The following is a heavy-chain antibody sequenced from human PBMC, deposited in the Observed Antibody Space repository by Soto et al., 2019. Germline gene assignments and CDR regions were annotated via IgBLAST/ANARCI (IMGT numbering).Heavy chain of an antibody. CDR2: ISYSGST. V-gene: IGHV4-31*03. D-gene: IGHD3-22*01. J-gene: IGHJ5*02. Sequence: SETLSLTCTVSGGSISDGYYWSWIRQHPGKGLEWIGSISYSGSTSYNPSLKSRLTISVDRSKSQFSLNLSSVTAADTAVYYCARRDRSGYSYWLDTWGQGTLVTVSS. CDR1: GGSISDGYY. CDR3: ARRDRSGYSYWLDT.